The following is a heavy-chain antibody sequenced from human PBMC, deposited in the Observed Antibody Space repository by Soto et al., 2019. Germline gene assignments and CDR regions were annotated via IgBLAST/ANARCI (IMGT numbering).Heavy chain of an antibody. D-gene: IGHD6-6*01. CDR1: GGSITGGGFF. V-gene: IGHV4-31*03. J-gene: IGHJ6*02. CDR3: ARGSSPHYGLDV. Sequence: PSETLSLTCSVSGGSITGGGFFWSWVRQDPGEGLELIAYIYYSGYTYYRPSLKSRLSISMDESKNQFALNLSSVPAADTAVYYCARGSSPHYGLDVWGQGTRVTVS. CDR2: IYYSGYT.